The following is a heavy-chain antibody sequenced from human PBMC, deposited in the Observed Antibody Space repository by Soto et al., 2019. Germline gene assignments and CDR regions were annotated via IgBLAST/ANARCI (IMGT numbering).Heavy chain of an antibody. CDR1: GFTFSSYA. Sequence: GGSLRLSCAASGFTFSSYAMSWVRQAPGKGLEWVSAISGSGGSTYYADSVKGRFTISRDNSKNTLYLQMNSLRAEDTAVYYCAKDRIPVLTPGERENYFDYWGQGTLVTVSS. CDR3: AKDRIPVLTPGERENYFDY. CDR2: ISGSGGST. V-gene: IGHV3-23*01. J-gene: IGHJ4*02. D-gene: IGHD2-21*02.